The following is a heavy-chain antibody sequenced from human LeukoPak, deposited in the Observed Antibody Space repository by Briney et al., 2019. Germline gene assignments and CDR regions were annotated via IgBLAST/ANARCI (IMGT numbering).Heavy chain of an antibody. D-gene: IGHD3-9*01. J-gene: IGHJ4*02. Sequence: GGSLRLSCAASGFTFSSSWMSWVRQSPGRGPEWVANIKQDGSELYYVDSVKGRFTISRDNAKNSLYLQMNSLRAEDTAVYYCARDDWGFDYWGQGTLVTVSS. CDR2: IKQDGSEL. CDR3: ARDDWGFDY. V-gene: IGHV3-7*05. CDR1: GFTFSSSW.